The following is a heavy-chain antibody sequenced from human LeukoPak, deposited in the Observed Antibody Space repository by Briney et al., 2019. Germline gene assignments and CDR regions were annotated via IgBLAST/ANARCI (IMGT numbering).Heavy chain of an antibody. J-gene: IGHJ4*02. CDR2: ISSSSSYI. CDR1: GFTFSSYS. V-gene: IGHV3-21*04. D-gene: IGHD3-22*01. CDR3: AKVGLNYYDSSGPHFDY. Sequence: GGSLRLSCAASGFTFSSYSMNWVRQAPGKGLEWVSSISSSSSYIYYADSVKGRFTISRDNSKNTLYLQMNSLRAEDTAVYYCAKVGLNYYDSSGPHFDYWGQGTLVTVSS.